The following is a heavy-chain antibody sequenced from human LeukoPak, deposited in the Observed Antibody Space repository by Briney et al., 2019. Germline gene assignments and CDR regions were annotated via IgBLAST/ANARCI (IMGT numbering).Heavy chain of an antibody. J-gene: IGHJ4*02. V-gene: IGHV4-4*07. D-gene: IGHD3-10*01. Sequence: SETLSLTCTVSGDSISSYSWSWVRQPAGKGLEWIGRIYASGYTDYDPSLRSRVTISVDTSKNQFSLKLTSVTAADPSVFFCARNHLVTGTYFASWGPGTLVTASS. CDR1: GDSISSYS. CDR3: ARNHLVTGTYFAS. CDR2: IYASGYT.